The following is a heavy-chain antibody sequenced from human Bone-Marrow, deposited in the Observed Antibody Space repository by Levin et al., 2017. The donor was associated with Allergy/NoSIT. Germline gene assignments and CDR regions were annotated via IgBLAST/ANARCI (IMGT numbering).Heavy chain of an antibody. CDR3: ARHTGHFIVGAFDL. J-gene: IGHJ3*01. V-gene: IGHV5-51*01. Sequence: GESLKISCQAAGYTFTSNWIGWVRQVPGKGLEWMGIIYPGDSDTRYSPSFQGQVTISVDKSTSTAYLQRGSLKVSDSAMYYCARHTGHFIVGAFDLWGQGTMVNVS. D-gene: IGHD1-14*01. CDR2: IYPGDSDT. CDR1: GYTFTSNW.